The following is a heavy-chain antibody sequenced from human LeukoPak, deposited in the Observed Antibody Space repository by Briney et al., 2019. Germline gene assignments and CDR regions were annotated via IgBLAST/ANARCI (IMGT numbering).Heavy chain of an antibody. D-gene: IGHD5-18*01. CDR3: ARGGSDTAMAHDY. V-gene: IGHV3-74*01. Sequence: GGSLRLSCAASGFTFSNHWMHWVRQAPGKGLMWVSRINRGGSRTDYADSVKGRFTISRDDAKNTLYLQVNSLRAEDTAVYFCARGGSDTAMAHDYWGQGTLVTVSS. CDR2: INRGGSRT. J-gene: IGHJ4*02. CDR1: GFTFSNHW.